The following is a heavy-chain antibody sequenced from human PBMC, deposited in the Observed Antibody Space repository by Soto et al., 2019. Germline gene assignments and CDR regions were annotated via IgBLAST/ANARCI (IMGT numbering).Heavy chain of an antibody. V-gene: IGHV3-15*07. Sequence: GGSLRLSCAAPGFTFSNAWMNWVRQAPGKGLEWVGRIKSKTDGGTTDYAAPVKGRFTISRDDSKNTRYLQMNSLKTEDTAVYYCTTDGGAYYYDSSGYFQNRLDAFDIWGQGTMVTVSS. J-gene: IGHJ3*02. CDR1: GFTFSNAW. CDR2: IKSKTDGGTT. D-gene: IGHD3-22*01. CDR3: TTDGGAYYYDSSGYFQNRLDAFDI.